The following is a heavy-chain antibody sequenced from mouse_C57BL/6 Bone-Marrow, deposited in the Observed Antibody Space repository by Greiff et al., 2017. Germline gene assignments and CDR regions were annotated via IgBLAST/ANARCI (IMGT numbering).Heavy chain of an antibody. Sequence: QVQLKQSGAELMKPGASVKLSCKASGYTFTGYWIEWVKQRPGHGLEWIGGIIPGNGSTNYNQKFKGKATFTADTYSNTAYMQLSSLTSEDTAVYYWALVIRYFDYWGQGTTLTVSS. CDR1: GYTFTGYW. CDR3: ALVIRYFDY. CDR2: IIPGNGST. D-gene: IGHD1-1*01. J-gene: IGHJ2*01. V-gene: IGHV1-9*01.